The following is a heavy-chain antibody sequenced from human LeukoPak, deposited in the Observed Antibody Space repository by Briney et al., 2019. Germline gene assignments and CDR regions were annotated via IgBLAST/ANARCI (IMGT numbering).Heavy chain of an antibody. J-gene: IGHJ4*02. D-gene: IGHD3-22*01. Sequence: PGGSLRLSCVGSGFTFDEYALHWVRQAPGKGLEWVAGISRKSDSEGYADSVRGRFTISRDNAHKSLYLQMSSLRAEDTALYYCAKDSSSYYDSGGYFAWGQGARVTVS. CDR3: AKDSSSYYDSGGYFA. V-gene: IGHV3-9*01. CDR2: ISRKSDSE. CDR1: GFTFDEYA.